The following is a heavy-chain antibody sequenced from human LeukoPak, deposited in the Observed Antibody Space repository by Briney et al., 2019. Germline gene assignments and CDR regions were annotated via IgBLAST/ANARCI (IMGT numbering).Heavy chain of an antibody. D-gene: IGHD6-19*01. CDR3: ARDSSSGYQGTFDI. J-gene: IGHJ3*02. V-gene: IGHV3-7*01. Sequence: GGSLRLSCAASGFTFSSYSMNWVRQAPGKGLEWVANIKQDGSEKYYVDSVKGRFTIYRDNAKNSLYLQMNSLRAEDTAVYYCARDSSSGYQGTFDIWGQGTMVTVSS. CDR2: IKQDGSEK. CDR1: GFTFSSYS.